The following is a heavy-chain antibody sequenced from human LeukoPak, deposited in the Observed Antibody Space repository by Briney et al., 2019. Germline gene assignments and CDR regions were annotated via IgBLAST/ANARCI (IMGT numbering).Heavy chain of an antibody. D-gene: IGHD2-2*01. CDR3: ARDGTLGDIVVVPAAMELDY. J-gene: IGHJ4*02. CDR2: ISSSSSTI. CDR1: GFTFSSYS. Sequence: GGSLRLSCAASGFTFSSYSMNWVRQAPGKGLEWVSYISSSSSTIYYADSVKGRFTISRDNAKNSLYLQMNSLRDEDTAVYYCARDGTLGDIVVVPAAMELDYWGQGTLVTVSS. V-gene: IGHV3-48*02.